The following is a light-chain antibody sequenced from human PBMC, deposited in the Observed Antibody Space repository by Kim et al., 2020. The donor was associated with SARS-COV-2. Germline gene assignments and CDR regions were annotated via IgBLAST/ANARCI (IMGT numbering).Light chain of an antibody. CDR3: MHSTHSPNS. Sequence: QSACISCRISLRRMYSDRSAYLSYLQQRRGQSPRRLIYSVSYRDSGAPNRFSGSDSGTGFTLKISRVEAEDVGVYCCMHSTHSPNSFGQGTKLEI. V-gene: IGKV2-30*01. J-gene: IGKJ2*03. CDR1: LRRMYSDRSAY. CDR2: SVS.